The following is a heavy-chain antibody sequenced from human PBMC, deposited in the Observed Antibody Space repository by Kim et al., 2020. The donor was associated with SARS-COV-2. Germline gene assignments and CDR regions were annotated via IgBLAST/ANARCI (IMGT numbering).Heavy chain of an antibody. J-gene: IGHJ4*02. Sequence: GGSLRLSCAASGFTFSSYGMHWVRQAPGKGLEWVAVIWYDGSNKYYADSVKGRFTISRDNSKNTLYLQMNSLRAEDTAVYYCARYSYYDSSGYYPDPPDYWGQGTLVTVSS. V-gene: IGHV3-33*01. CDR2: IWYDGSNK. CDR1: GFTFSSYG. D-gene: IGHD3-22*01. CDR3: ARYSYYDSSGYYPDPPDY.